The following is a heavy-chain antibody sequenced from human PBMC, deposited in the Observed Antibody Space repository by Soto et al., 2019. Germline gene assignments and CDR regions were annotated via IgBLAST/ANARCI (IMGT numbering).Heavy chain of an antibody. CDR2: IYSGGST. V-gene: IGHV3-66*01. J-gene: IGHJ4*02. CDR3: ARSITFGGVPL. D-gene: IGHD3-16*01. Sequence: EVQLVESGGGLVQPGGSLRLSCAASGFTVSSNYMSWVRQAPGKGLEWVSVIYSGGSTYYSDSVKGRFSISRDNPKNTLYLQMNSLRAEDTAVYYCARSITFGGVPLWGQGTLVTVSS. CDR1: GFTVSSNY.